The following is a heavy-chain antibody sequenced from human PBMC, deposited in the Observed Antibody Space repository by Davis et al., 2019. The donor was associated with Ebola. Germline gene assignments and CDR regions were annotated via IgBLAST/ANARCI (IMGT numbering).Heavy chain of an antibody. CDR1: GGSISSYY. J-gene: IGHJ6*02. V-gene: IGHV4-59*01. D-gene: IGHD1-7*01. CDR2: IYYSGST. Sequence: MPSETLSLTCTVSGGSISSYYWSWIRQPPGKGLEWIGYIYYSGSTNYNPSLKSRVTISVDTSKNQFSLKLSSVTAADTAVYYCARNKKELELRYGMDVWGQGTTVTVSS. CDR3: ARNKKELELRYGMDV.